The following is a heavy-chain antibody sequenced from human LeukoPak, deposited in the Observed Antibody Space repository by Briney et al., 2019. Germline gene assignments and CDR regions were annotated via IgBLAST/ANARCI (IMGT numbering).Heavy chain of an antibody. J-gene: IGHJ4*02. CDR2: INPHSGDT. D-gene: IGHD4-17*01. Sequence: ASVKVSCKASAYTFTDYYMHWVRQAPGQGLEWMGWINPHSGDTHYAQSFQGRVTMTRDTSISTAYMDLSRLTSDDTALYYCARGSALRQTTGTTSDSWGQGTLVTVSS. CDR3: ARGSALRQTTGTTSDS. V-gene: IGHV1-2*02. CDR1: AYTFTDYY.